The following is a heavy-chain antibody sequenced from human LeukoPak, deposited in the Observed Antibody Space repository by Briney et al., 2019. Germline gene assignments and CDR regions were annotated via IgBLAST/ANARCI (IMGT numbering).Heavy chain of an antibody. V-gene: IGHV1-8*01. Sequence: ASVKVSCKASGYTFTSYDVNWVRQATGQGLEWMGWMNPNSGNTGFAQKFQGRVTMTRNTSISTAYMELSSLRSEDTAVYYCARGRRLTGYYDFDYWGQGTLVTVSS. CDR1: GYTFTSYD. J-gene: IGHJ4*02. CDR3: ARGRRLTGYYDFDY. CDR2: MNPNSGNT. D-gene: IGHD3-9*01.